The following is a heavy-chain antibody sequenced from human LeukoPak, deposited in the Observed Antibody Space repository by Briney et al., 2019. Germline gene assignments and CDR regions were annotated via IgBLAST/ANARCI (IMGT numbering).Heavy chain of an antibody. CDR1: IGSISSGGYY. D-gene: IGHD3-10*01. CDR2: IYYSGST. Sequence: SETLSLTCTVSIGSISSGGYYWTWIRQPPGKGLEWIGYIYYSGSTNYNPSLKSRVTISVDTSKNQFSLKLSSVTAADTAVYYCARDYYYGPGRPHPSGYYYMDVWGKGTTVTVSS. J-gene: IGHJ6*03. V-gene: IGHV4-61*08. CDR3: ARDYYYGPGRPHPSGYYYMDV.